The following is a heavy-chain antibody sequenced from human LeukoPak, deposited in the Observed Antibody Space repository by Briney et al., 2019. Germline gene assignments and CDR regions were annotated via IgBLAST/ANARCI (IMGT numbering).Heavy chain of an antibody. Sequence: GGSLRLSCAASGFTFSTYWMSWVRRTPGKGLEWVANIKKGGSEKYYVDSVKGRFTISRDSAKNSLYLQMNSLRAEDTAVYYCARGSRSTVTTGNYYYYYYMDVWGKGTTVTVSS. V-gene: IGHV3-7*04. CDR2: IKKGGSEK. J-gene: IGHJ6*03. CDR3: ARGSRSTVTTGNYYYYYYMDV. D-gene: IGHD4-17*01. CDR1: GFTFSTYW.